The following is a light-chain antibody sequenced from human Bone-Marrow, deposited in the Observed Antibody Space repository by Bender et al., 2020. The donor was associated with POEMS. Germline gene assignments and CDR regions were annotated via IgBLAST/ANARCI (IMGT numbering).Light chain of an antibody. CDR3: ALWDDSLNGWM. CDR2: SNN. CDR1: TSNIGSNS. Sequence: QSVLTQPPSASGTPGQRVSISCSGSTSNIGSNSVNWYQQLPGTAPKLLIYSNNQRPSGVPDRISGSKSGTSAALAISGLQFEDEAEYYCALWDDSLNGWMFGGGTKLTVL. J-gene: IGLJ3*02. V-gene: IGLV1-44*01.